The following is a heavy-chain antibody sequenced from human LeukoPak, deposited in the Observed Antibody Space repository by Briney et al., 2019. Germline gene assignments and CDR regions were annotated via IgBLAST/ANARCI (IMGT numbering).Heavy chain of an antibody. Sequence: PSETLSLTCAVYGGSFSGYYWSWIRQPPGKGLEWIGEINHSGSTNYNPSLKSRVTMSVDTSKNQFSLKLSSVTAADTAVYYCARQQRDYGDYSLSFDYWGQGTLVTVSP. CDR1: GGSFSGYY. CDR3: ARQQRDYGDYSLSFDY. J-gene: IGHJ4*02. V-gene: IGHV4-34*01. D-gene: IGHD4-17*01. CDR2: INHSGST.